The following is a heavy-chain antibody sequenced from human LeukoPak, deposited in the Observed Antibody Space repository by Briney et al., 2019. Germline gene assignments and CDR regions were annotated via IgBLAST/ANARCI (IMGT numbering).Heavy chain of an antibody. CDR2: IIPIFGTA. V-gene: IGHV1-69*06. Sequence: ASVKVSCKASGGTFSSYAISWVRQAPGQGLEWMGGIIPIFGTANYAQKFQGRVTITADKSTSTAYVELSSLRSEDTAVYYCARAATTVIDYYFDYWGQGTLVTVSS. J-gene: IGHJ4*02. CDR3: ARAATTVIDYYFDY. D-gene: IGHD4-17*01. CDR1: GGTFSSYA.